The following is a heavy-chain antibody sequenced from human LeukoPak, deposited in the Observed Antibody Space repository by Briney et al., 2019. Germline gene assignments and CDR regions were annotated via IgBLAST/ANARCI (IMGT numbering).Heavy chain of an antibody. CDR1: GFTFSSYD. D-gene: IGHD3-10*01. CDR3: AKVTIVRGVTNYYYCYYMDV. V-gene: IGHV3-30*02. CDR2: IRYDGSNK. Sequence: PGGSLRLSCAASGFTFSSYDMHWVRQAPGKGLEWVAFIRYDGSNKYYADSVKGRFTISRDNSKNTLYLQMNSLRAEDTAVYYCAKVTIVRGVTNYYYCYYMDVWGKGTTVTISS. J-gene: IGHJ6*03.